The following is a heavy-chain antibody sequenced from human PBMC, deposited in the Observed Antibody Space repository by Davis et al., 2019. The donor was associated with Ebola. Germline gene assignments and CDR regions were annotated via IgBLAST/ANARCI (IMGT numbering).Heavy chain of an antibody. Sequence: MPSETLSLTCTVSGGSISSGGYYWSWIRQHPGKGLEWIGYIYYSGSTNYNPSLKSRVTISVDTSKNQFSLKLSSVTAADTAVYYCARDKSWYSGSYSDAFDIWGQGTMVTVSS. CDR1: GGSISSGGYY. V-gene: IGHV4-61*08. J-gene: IGHJ3*02. D-gene: IGHD1-26*01. CDR3: ARDKSWYSGSYSDAFDI. CDR2: IYYSGST.